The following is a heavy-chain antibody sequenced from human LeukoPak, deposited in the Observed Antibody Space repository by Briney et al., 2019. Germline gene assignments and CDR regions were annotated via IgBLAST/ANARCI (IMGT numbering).Heavy chain of an antibody. Sequence: SETLSLTCTVSGGSISSYYWSWIRQPPGKGLEWIGYIYYSGSTNYNPSLKSRVTISVDTSKNQFSLKLSSVTAADTAVYYCASAPREAGYFQHWGQGTLVTVSS. CDR1: GGSISSYY. CDR3: ASAPREAGYFQH. D-gene: IGHD6-25*01. V-gene: IGHV4-59*01. J-gene: IGHJ1*01. CDR2: IYYSGST.